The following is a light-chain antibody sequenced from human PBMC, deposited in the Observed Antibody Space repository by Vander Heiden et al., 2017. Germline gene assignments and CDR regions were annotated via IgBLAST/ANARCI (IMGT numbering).Light chain of an antibody. V-gene: IGKV4-1*01. CDR1: QSLLYSPNSKNY. Sequence: DIVLPQSPDSLAVSLGERATINCKSSQSLLYSPNSKNYLAWYQQKPGQPPKLLIYWASTREFGVPDRFSGSGSGTDFTLTISSLRAEDVAVYYCQQSYSAPPTFGQGTRLEIK. J-gene: IGKJ5*01. CDR2: WAS. CDR3: QQSYSAPPT.